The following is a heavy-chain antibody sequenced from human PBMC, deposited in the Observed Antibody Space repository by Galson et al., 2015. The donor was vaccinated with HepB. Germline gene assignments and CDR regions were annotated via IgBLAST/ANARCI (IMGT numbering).Heavy chain of an antibody. CDR3: ARDWGSGYDPYYYYYYGMDV. CDR1: GFTFSSYS. CDR2: ISSSSSTI. Sequence: SLRLSCAASGFTFSSYSMNWVRQAPGKGLEWVSYISSSSSTIYYADSVKGRFTISRDNAKNSLYLQMNSLRDEDTAVYYCARDWGSGYDPYYYYYYGMDVWGQGTTVTVSS. V-gene: IGHV3-48*02. J-gene: IGHJ6*02. D-gene: IGHD5-12*01.